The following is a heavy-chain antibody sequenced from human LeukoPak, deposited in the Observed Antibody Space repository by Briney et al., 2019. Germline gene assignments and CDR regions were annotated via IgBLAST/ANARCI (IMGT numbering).Heavy chain of an antibody. CDR1: GYTFTSYG. CDR2: ISAYNGNT. D-gene: IGHD3-22*01. J-gene: IGHJ1*01. CDR3: AREVDSRGRYATFQH. Sequence: ASVKVSCKASGYTFTSYGISWVRQAPGQGLEWMGWISAYNGNTNYAQKLQGRVTMTTDTSTSTAYMELRSLRSDDTAVYYCAREVDSRGRYATFQHWGQGTLVTVSS. V-gene: IGHV1-18*01.